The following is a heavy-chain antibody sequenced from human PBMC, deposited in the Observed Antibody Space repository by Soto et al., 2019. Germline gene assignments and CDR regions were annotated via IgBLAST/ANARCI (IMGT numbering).Heavy chain of an antibody. CDR3: ATASQHRTPRGGGRSNWLAY. D-gene: IGHD4-4*01. CDR2: ISYYGREK. V-gene: IGHV3-30*03. J-gene: IGHJ4*02. CDR1: GFTFSSYG. Sequence: GGTLRLSCAVAGFTFSSYGIYWVRQPPGKGRQWVAHISYYGREKNDGDSVKGRVTISRDNSPNTLSLQMDSLGPEDPAMYYCATASQHRTPRGGGRSNWLAYWGQGTQVTVSS.